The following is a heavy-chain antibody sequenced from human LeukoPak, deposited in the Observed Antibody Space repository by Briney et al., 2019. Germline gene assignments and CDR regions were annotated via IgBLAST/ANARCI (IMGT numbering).Heavy chain of an antibody. CDR1: GFTVSSNY. J-gene: IGHJ4*02. Sequence: GGSLRLSCAASGFTVSSNYMSWVRQAPGKGLEWVSVIYSGGSTYYADSVKGRFTISRDNSKNTLYLQMNSLRAEDTAVYYCARAGGGYDLTFDYWGQGTLVTVSS. V-gene: IGHV3-53*01. CDR2: IYSGGST. CDR3: ARAGGGYDLTFDY. D-gene: IGHD5-12*01.